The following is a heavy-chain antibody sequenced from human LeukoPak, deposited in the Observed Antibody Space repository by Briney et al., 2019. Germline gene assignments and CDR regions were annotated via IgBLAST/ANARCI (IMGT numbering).Heavy chain of an antibody. Sequence: GGSLRLSCAASGFSVSRNYMTWVRQAPGEGREWVSLIYSGGSTSYADSVKGRFTISRDNSKNTLYLQMNSLRAEDTAVYYCARKTDHQTGGYYWGQGTLVTVSS. CDR2: IYSGGST. V-gene: IGHV3-66*01. J-gene: IGHJ4*02. CDR3: ARKTDHQTGGYY. CDR1: GFSVSRNY. D-gene: IGHD2-8*02.